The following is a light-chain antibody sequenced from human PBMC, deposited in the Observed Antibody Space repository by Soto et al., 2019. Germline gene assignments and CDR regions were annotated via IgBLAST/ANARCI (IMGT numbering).Light chain of an antibody. CDR3: AAWDDSLNGWV. J-gene: IGLJ3*02. V-gene: IGLV1-44*01. CDR2: TND. CDR1: SFNIGRNP. Sequence: QSVLTQPPSASGTPGQRVTISCPGSSFNIGRNPVNWYQQFPGTAPKLLIYTNDQRPSGVPDRFSGSKSGTSASLAISGLQSEDEADYYCAAWDDSLNGWVFGGGTKVTVL.